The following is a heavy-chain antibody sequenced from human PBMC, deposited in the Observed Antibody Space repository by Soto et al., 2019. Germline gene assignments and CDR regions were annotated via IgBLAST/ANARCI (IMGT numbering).Heavy chain of an antibody. CDR3: SRGGTIVTLTHY. J-gene: IGHJ4*02. CDR1: GYKFGAYW. Sequence: GESLKISCQGSGYKFGAYWIGWVRQMPGKGLEWMGIIFPGDSDTRYRPSFQGQVTISVDRSINTAYLQWSSLKASDTAMYFCSRGGTIVTLTHYRGQGTQV. CDR2: IFPGDSDT. V-gene: IGHV5-51*01. D-gene: IGHD1-1*01.